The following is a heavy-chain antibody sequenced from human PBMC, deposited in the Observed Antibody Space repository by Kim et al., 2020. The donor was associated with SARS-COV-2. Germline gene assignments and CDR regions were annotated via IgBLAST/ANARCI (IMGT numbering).Heavy chain of an antibody. Sequence: ASVKVSCKASGYTFTSYYMHWVRQAPGQGLEWMGIINPSGGSTSYAQKFQGRVTMTRDTSTSTVYMELSSLRSEDTAVYYCARMLHSSSWYYGPESDYWGQGTLVTVSS. V-gene: IGHV1-46*01. D-gene: IGHD6-13*01. CDR3: ARMLHSSSWYYGPESDY. CDR2: INPSGGST. J-gene: IGHJ4*02. CDR1: GYTFTSYY.